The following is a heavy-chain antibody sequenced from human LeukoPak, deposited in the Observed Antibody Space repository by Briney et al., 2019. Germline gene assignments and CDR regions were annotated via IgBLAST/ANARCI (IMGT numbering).Heavy chain of an antibody. CDR3: ATGIGTLWSGYYHDY. J-gene: IGHJ4*02. V-gene: IGHV1-58*01. Sequence: ASVKVSCKASGFTFTSSAVQWVRQARGQRLEWIGWIVVGSGNTNYAQKFQERVTITRDMSTSTAYMELSSLRSEDTAVYYCATGIGTLWSGYYHDYWGQGTLVTVSS. CDR1: GFTFTSSA. D-gene: IGHD3-3*01. CDR2: IVVGSGNT.